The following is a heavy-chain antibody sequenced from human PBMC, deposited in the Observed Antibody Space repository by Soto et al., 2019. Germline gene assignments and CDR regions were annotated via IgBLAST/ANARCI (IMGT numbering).Heavy chain of an antibody. V-gene: IGHV4-31*03. CDR1: GGSISSGGYY. CDR2: IYYSGST. Sequence: QVQLQESGPGLVKPSQTLSLTCTVSGGSISSGGYYWSWIRQHPGKGLEWIGYIYYSGSTYYNPSLKSRVTISVDTSKNQFSLKLSSVTAADTTVYYCSGYAAYYYYMDVWGKGTTVTVSS. D-gene: IGHD5-12*01. J-gene: IGHJ6*03. CDR3: SGYAAYYYYMDV.